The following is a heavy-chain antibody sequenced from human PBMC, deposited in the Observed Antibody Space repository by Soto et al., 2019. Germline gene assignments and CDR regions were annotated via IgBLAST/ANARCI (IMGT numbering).Heavy chain of an antibody. J-gene: IGHJ4*02. CDR3: ARDYYDFWSGFHPGYFDY. CDR2: ISSSGSTI. CDR1: GFTFSDYY. V-gene: IGHV3-11*01. Sequence: QVQLVESGGGLVKPGGSLRLSCAASGFTFSDYYMSWIRQAPGTGLEWVSYISSSGSTIYYADSVKGRFTISRDNAKNSLYLQMNSLRAEDTAVYCCARDYYDFWSGFHPGYFDYWGQGPLVNVSA. D-gene: IGHD3-3*01.